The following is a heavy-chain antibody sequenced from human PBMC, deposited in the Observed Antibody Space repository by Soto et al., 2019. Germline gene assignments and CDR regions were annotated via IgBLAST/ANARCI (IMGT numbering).Heavy chain of an antibody. D-gene: IGHD6-19*01. J-gene: IGHJ4*02. CDR2: INPSGGST. CDR3: ARDWDLLYSSGWYGY. CDR1: GYTFTSYY. V-gene: IGHV1-46*03. Sequence: ASVKVSCKASGYTFTSYYMHWLRQAPGQGLEWMGIINPSGGSTSYAQKFQGRVTMTRDTSTSTVYMELSSLRSEDTAVYYCARDWDLLYSSGWYGYWGQGTLVTVSS.